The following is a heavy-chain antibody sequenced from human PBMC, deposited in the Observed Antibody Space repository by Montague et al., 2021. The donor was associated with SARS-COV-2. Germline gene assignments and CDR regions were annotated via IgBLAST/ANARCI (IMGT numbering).Heavy chain of an antibody. D-gene: IGHD2-15*01. J-gene: IGHJ4*02. CDR2: MHSTGST. CDR1: GGSINNYF. Sequence: SETLSLTCSVSGGSINNYFWGWIRQSPGKGLEWVGYMHSTGSTAYNPSLKSRVIISVVTSKTQISLKLSSVSAADTALYYCARAVVGAKTATIESWGQGTLVTVSS. CDR3: ARAVVGAKTATIES. V-gene: IGHV4-59*01.